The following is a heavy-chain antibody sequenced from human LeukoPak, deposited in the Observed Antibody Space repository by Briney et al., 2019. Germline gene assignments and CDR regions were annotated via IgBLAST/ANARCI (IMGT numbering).Heavy chain of an antibody. J-gene: IGHJ3*02. D-gene: IGHD3-22*01. Sequence: AASVKVSCKASGGTFSSYAISWVRQAPGQGLEWMGGIIPIFGTANYAQKFQGRVTITADKSTSTAYMELSSLRSEDTAVYYCARDRNHYDSSGSQGPFDIWGQGTMVTVSS. CDR2: IIPIFGTA. V-gene: IGHV1-69*06. CDR1: GGTFSSYA. CDR3: ARDRNHYDSSGSQGPFDI.